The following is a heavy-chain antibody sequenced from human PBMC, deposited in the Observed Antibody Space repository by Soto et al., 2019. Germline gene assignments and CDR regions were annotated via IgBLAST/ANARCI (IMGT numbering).Heavy chain of an antibody. Sequence: SVKVSCKASGGTFSSYAISWVRQAPGQGLEWMGGIIPIFGTANYAQKFQGRVTITADESTSTAYMELSSLRSEDTAVYYCARLPDSSGWYPNWFDPWGQGTLVTVSS. CDR3: ARLPDSSGWYPNWFDP. CDR1: GGTFSSYA. J-gene: IGHJ5*02. D-gene: IGHD6-19*01. V-gene: IGHV1-69*13. CDR2: IIPIFGTA.